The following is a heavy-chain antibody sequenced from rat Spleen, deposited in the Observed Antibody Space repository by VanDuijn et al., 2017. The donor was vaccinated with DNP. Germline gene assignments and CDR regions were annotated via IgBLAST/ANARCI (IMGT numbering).Heavy chain of an antibody. J-gene: IGHJ1*01. CDR3: TTEGDISSYWYFDF. Sequence: EVQLVETGGGLVQPGRSLKLSCVASGFTFSSYWMFWIRQAPGKGLEWVASISYDGGSTYYRDSVKGRFTISRDNAKSSLYLQMDSLRSEDTATYYCTTEGDISSYWYFDFWGPGTMVTVSS. CDR1: GFTFSSYW. V-gene: IGHV5-58*01. CDR2: ISYDGGST. D-gene: IGHD4-1*01.